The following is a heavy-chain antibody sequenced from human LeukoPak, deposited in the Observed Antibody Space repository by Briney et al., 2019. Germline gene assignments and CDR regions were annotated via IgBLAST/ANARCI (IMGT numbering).Heavy chain of an antibody. CDR2: ISSNGKST. Sequence: PGGSLRLSCSVSGFTISSYAMHWVRQAPGKGLEYVSSISSNGKSTYYADSVKGRFTISRDNSKNTLYLQMNSLRAEDTAVYYCARSRAFDIWGQGTMVTVSS. V-gene: IGHV3-64*04. CDR1: GFTISSYA. CDR3: ARSRAFDI. J-gene: IGHJ3*02.